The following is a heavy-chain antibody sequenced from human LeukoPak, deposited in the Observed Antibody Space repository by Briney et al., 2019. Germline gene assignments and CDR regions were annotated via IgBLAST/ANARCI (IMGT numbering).Heavy chain of an antibody. Sequence: GGSLRLSCAASGFTFSNYWMSWVRQAPGKGLEWVANIKQDGSEKYYVDSVKGRFTISRDSAKNSLFLHMNSLRVEDTALYYCARDLYGGTSATFDYWGQGTLVTVSS. D-gene: IGHD4-23*01. V-gene: IGHV3-7*03. CDR1: GFTFSNYW. CDR2: IKQDGSEK. J-gene: IGHJ4*02. CDR3: ARDLYGGTSATFDY.